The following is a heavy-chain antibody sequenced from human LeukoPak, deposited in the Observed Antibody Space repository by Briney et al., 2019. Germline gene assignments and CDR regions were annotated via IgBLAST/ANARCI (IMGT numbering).Heavy chain of an antibody. Sequence: PGGSLRLSCAASGFTFSTYSMKWVRRAPGKGLECVSYISYSSSPIYYADSVKGRFTISRDNAKNSLYLQMNSLRAEDTAVYYCAKARWHNSGMDYWGQGTLVTVSS. CDR1: GFTFSTYS. CDR2: ISYSSSPI. D-gene: IGHD4-23*01. J-gene: IGHJ4*02. CDR3: AKARWHNSGMDY. V-gene: IGHV3-48*01.